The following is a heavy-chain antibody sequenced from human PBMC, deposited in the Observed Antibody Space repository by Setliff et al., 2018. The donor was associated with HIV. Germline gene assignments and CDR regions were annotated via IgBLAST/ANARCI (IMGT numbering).Heavy chain of an antibody. Sequence: SCTVSGDSINYKYWSWIRQSPGKGLEWIGYIFYSGSTNYNPSLKSRVTISVDTSKNQFSLKLSSVTAADTAVYYCARGGRSLAAQTWFDPWGQGTLVTVSS. CDR3: ARGGRSLAAQTWFDP. CDR1: GDSINYKY. CDR2: IFYSGST. V-gene: IGHV4-59*12. D-gene: IGHD6-6*01. J-gene: IGHJ5*02.